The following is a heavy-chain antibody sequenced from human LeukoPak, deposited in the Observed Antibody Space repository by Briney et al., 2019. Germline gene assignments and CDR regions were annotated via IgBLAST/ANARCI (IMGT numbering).Heavy chain of an antibody. J-gene: IGHJ4*02. CDR2: IYYSGST. Sequence: SETLSLTCTVSGGSSSSYYWSWIRQPPGKGLVWIGHIYYSGSTNYNTSLKSRVPISVDTSKNQFTLKLSSVTAADTAVYYCARFRRAYCGGDCLEYYFDYWGQGTLVTVSS. CDR1: GGSSSSYY. D-gene: IGHD2-21*01. CDR3: ARFRRAYCGGDCLEYYFDY. V-gene: IGHV4-59*01.